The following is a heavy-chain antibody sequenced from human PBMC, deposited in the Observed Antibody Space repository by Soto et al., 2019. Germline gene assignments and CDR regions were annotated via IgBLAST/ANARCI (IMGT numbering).Heavy chain of an antibody. Sequence: QVQLVQSGAEVKKPGSSVKVSCKASGGTFSSYAISWVRQAPGQGLEWMGGIIPIFGTANYAQKFQGRVTITADESTSTAYKELSSLRSEDTAVYYCARASAAPNYDFWSGYYPYWGQGTLVTVSS. CDR2: IIPIFGTA. V-gene: IGHV1-69*01. D-gene: IGHD3-3*01. J-gene: IGHJ4*02. CDR3: ARASAAPNYDFWSGYYPY. CDR1: GGTFSSYA.